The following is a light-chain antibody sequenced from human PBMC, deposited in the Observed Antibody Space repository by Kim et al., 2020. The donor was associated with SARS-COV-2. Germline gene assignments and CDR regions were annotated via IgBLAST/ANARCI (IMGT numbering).Light chain of an antibody. CDR2: GAS. CDR3: QQYGSSPPYT. CDR1: QSVSNNY. J-gene: IGKJ2*01. V-gene: IGKV3-20*01. Sequence: DIVLTQSPGTLSLSPGERATLSCRASQSVSNNYLAWYQQKPGQAPRLLIYGASSRATGIPDRFSGSGSGTDFTLTISRLEPEDFAVFYCQQYGSSPPYTFGQGTKLEIK.